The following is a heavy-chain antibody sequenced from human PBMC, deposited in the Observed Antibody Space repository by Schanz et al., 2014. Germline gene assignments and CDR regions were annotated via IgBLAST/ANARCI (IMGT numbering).Heavy chain of an antibody. D-gene: IGHD5-18*01. Sequence: QVQLVQSGAEVKKPGASVKVSCKASGYTFTSHGISWVRQAPGQGLEWMGWITAYNGDTNYALKLQGRVTMTTDTPTGTAYMELRSLRSDDTALYYCTRGGYSYALSAFDIWGQGTMVTVSS. CDR3: TRGGYSYALSAFDI. CDR2: ITAYNGDT. J-gene: IGHJ3*02. V-gene: IGHV1-18*01. CDR1: GYTFTSHG.